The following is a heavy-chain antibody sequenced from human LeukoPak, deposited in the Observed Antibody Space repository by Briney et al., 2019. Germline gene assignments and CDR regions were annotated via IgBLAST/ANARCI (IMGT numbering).Heavy chain of an antibody. V-gene: IGHV3-53*01. CDR2: IYSGGST. CDR1: GFTVSSNY. D-gene: IGHD3-10*01. Sequence: PGGSLRLSCAASGFTVSSNYMSWVRQAPGKGLEWVSVIYSGGSTYYADSVKGRFTISRDNSKNTLYLQMNSLRAEDTAVYYCAKDRGSGSYAGYYFDYWGQGTLVTVSS. CDR3: AKDRGSGSYAGYYFDY. J-gene: IGHJ4*02.